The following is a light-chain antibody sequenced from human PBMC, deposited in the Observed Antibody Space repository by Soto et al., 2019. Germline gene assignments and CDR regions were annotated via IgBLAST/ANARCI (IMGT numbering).Light chain of an antibody. J-gene: IGLJ1*01. CDR2: EVS. Sequence: QSVLAQPASLSGSPGRTITISCTGSTSDVGAYNYVSWYKHHPGQAPQLMIYEVSNRPSGVSNRFSGSKSGNTASLTISGLQADDEGDYYCSSKTSSSSAFVFGTGTKVTVL. CDR1: TSDVGAYNY. CDR3: SSKTSSSSAFV. V-gene: IGLV2-14*01.